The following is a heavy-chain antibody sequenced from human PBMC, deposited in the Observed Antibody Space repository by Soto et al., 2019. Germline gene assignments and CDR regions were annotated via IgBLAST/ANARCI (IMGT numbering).Heavy chain of an antibody. Sequence: QVRLVQSGAEVKKPGASVKVSCKASGYTFTIYYMHWVRQAPGQGLEWMGVMNPSTGDTSYAQKFQGRVTMTRDTSTTTVYLEMSSLRYEDTAVYYCARDSDYPTGYFDYWGQGSLVTVSS. V-gene: IGHV1-46*01. D-gene: IGHD4-17*01. CDR1: GYTFTIYY. J-gene: IGHJ4*02. CDR3: ARDSDYPTGYFDY. CDR2: MNPSTGDT.